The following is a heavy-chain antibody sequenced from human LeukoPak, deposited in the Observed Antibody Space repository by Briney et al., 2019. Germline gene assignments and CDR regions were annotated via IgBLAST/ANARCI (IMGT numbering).Heavy chain of an antibody. CDR1: GFTFSSYG. CDR2: IRYDGSNK. D-gene: IGHD4-23*01. J-gene: IGHJ6*02. CDR3: AREWGNGYYGMDV. V-gene: IGHV3-30*02. Sequence: PGGSLRLSCAASGFTFSSYGMHWVRQAPGKGLEWVAFIRYDGSNKYYADSVKGRFTISRDNAKNSLYLQMNSLRAEDTAVYYCAREWGNGYYGMDVWGQGTTVTVSS.